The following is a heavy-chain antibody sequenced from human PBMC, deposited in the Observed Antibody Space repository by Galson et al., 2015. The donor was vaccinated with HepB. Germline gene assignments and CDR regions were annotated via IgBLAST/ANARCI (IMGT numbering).Heavy chain of an antibody. D-gene: IGHD3-10*01. Sequence: SLRLSCAASGSPFNIYTMGWVRQAPGKGLEWVSAILSDGNTYYTDSVKGRFTISRDNSKNTLDLRMNSLRVEDTAVYFCARRVSGNFDLWGQGTLVTVSS. J-gene: IGHJ4*02. V-gene: IGHV3-23*01. CDR3: ARRVSGNFDL. CDR1: GSPFNIYT. CDR2: ILSDGNT.